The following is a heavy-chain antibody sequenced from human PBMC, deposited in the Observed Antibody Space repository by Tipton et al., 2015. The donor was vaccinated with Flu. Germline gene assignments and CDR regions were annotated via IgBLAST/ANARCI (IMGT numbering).Heavy chain of an antibody. Sequence: LSCAVYGGSFSGYYWSWIRQPPGKGLEWIGEINHSGTTNYNPSLKSRVTISVDTSKNQFSLRLNSVTAADTAVYYCARGSGYSTPYFDSWGRGTLVTVSS. D-gene: IGHD5-12*01. V-gene: IGHV4-34*01. CDR1: GGSFSGYY. CDR3: ARGSGYSTPYFDS. J-gene: IGHJ4*02. CDR2: INHSGTT.